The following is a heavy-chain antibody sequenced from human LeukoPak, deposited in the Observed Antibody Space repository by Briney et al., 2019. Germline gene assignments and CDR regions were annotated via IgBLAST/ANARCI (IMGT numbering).Heavy chain of an antibody. CDR3: ARGVRFLEWLENWFDP. CDR1: GGSISSGSYY. Sequence: SETLSLTCTVSGGSISSGSYYWSWIRQPAGKGLEWIGRIYTSGSTNYNPSLKSRFTISVDTSKNQFSLKLSSVTAADTAVYYCARGVRFLEWLENWFDPWGQGTLVTVSS. D-gene: IGHD3-3*01. CDR2: IYTSGST. J-gene: IGHJ5*02. V-gene: IGHV4-61*02.